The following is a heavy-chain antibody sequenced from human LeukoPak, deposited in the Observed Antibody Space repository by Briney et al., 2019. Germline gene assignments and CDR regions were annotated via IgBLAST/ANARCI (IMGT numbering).Heavy chain of an antibody. V-gene: IGHV4-59*01. CDR3: ARVADYDSSGHIDY. CDR2: IYYSGST. CDR1: GGSISSYY. Sequence: SETLSLTYTVSGGSISSYYWSWIRQPPGKGLEWIGYIYYSGSTNYNPSLKSRVTISVDTSKNQFSLKLSSVTAADTAVYYCARVADYDSSGHIDYWGQGTLVTVSS. J-gene: IGHJ4*02. D-gene: IGHD3-22*01.